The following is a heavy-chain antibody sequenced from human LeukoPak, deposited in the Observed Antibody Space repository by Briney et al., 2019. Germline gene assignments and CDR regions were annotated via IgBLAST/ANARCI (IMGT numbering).Heavy chain of an antibody. CDR1: GFTFSTYW. CDR2: IKQDGSEK. V-gene: IGHV3-7*01. CDR3: ASSAGIYYYYYMDV. Sequence: GGSLRLSCAASGFTFSTYWMSWVRQAPGKGLEWVANIKQDGSEKDYVDSVKGRFTISRDNAKNSLYLQMNSLGAEDTAVYYCASSAGIYYYYYMDVWGKGTTVTISS. D-gene: IGHD1-14*01. J-gene: IGHJ6*03.